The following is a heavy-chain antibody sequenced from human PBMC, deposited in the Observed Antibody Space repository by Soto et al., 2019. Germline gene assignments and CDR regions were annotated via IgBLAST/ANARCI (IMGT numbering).Heavy chain of an antibody. CDR1: GFTSSSYW. Sequence: GGSLRLSCAASGFTSSSYWMSWVRQAPGKRLEGVANIKQDGSEKYYVDSVRGRFTISRDNAKNSLYLQMNSLRAEETAVYYCARALSNRYFDYWGKGTLVTVSS. CDR3: ARALSNRYFDY. J-gene: IGHJ4*02. CDR2: IKQDGSEK. D-gene: IGHD2-2*01. V-gene: IGHV3-7*01.